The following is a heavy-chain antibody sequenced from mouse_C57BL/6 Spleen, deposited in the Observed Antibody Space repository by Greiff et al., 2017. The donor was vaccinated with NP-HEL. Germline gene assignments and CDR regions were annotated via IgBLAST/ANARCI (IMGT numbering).Heavy chain of an antibody. CDR3: ARGPPFYYAMDY. Sequence: EVNVVESGGGLVKPGGSLKLSCAASGFTFSDYGMHWVRQAPEKGLEWVAYISSGSSTIYYADTVKGRFTISRDHAKNTLFLQMTSLRSEDTAMYYCARGPPFYYAMDYWGQGTSVTVSS. CDR1: GFTFSDYG. J-gene: IGHJ4*01. CDR2: ISSGSSTI. V-gene: IGHV5-17*01.